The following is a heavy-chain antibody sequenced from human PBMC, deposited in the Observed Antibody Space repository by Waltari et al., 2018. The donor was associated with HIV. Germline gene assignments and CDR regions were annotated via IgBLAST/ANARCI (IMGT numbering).Heavy chain of an antibody. J-gene: IGHJ6*02. V-gene: IGHV1-3*01. CDR1: GYTFTSYA. CDR2: INAGNGNT. D-gene: IGHD2-2*01. Sequence: QVQLVQSGAEVKNPGASVKVSCKASGYTFTSYAMHWVRQAPGQRLEWMGWINAGNGNTKYSQKFQGRVTITRDTSASTAYMELSSLRSEDTAVYYCARERIVVVPAAMGYYYGMDVWGQGTTVTVSS. CDR3: ARERIVVVPAAMGYYYGMDV.